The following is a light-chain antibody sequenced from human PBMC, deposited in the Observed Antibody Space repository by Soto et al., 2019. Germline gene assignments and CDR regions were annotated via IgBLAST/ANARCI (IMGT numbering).Light chain of an antibody. CDR1: QSVSSNY. V-gene: IGKV3-20*01. CDR3: QQYGSSPWT. CDR2: GAS. J-gene: IGKJ1*01. Sequence: EIVLTQSPGTLSLSPGERATLSCRASQSVSSNYLAWFQQKPGQAPRLLIYGASSRATGVSDRFSGSGSGTDFTLTISRLAPEDFAVYYCQQYGSSPWTFRQGTKVEIK.